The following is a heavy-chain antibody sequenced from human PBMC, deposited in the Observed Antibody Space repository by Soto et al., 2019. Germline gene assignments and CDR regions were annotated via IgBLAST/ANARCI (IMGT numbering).Heavy chain of an antibody. Sequence: QVQLQESGPGLVKPSQTLSLTCTVSGGSISSGGYYWSWIRQHPGKGLEWIGYIYYSGSTYYNPSLKSRVTISVDTSKNQFSLKLSSVTAADTAVHYCARDGRPDSSGHYWYFDLWGRGTLVTVSS. J-gene: IGHJ2*01. V-gene: IGHV4-31*03. CDR1: GGSISSGGYY. D-gene: IGHD3-22*01. CDR3: ARDGRPDSSGHYWYFDL. CDR2: IYYSGST.